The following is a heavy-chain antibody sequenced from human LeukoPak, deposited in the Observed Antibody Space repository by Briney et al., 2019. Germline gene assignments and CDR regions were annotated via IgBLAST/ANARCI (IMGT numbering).Heavy chain of an antibody. CDR1: GFSFSGHG. CDR2: IRYDGSTK. Sequence: GPLRLSCAASGFSFSGHGMHWVRQVPGKGLEWVAFIRYDGSTKFYTDSVKGRFAISRDNSKNTLSLQMNSLRTEDTAVYYCAALHTGTFVDYWGQGTLVTVSS. CDR3: AALHTGTFVDY. J-gene: IGHJ4*02. D-gene: IGHD4-17*01. V-gene: IGHV3-30*02.